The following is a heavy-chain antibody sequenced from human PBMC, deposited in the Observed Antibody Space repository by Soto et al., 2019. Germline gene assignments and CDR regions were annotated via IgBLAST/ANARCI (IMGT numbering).Heavy chain of an antibody. D-gene: IGHD7-27*01. J-gene: IGHJ4*02. CDR1: GFSVASTY. CDR3: ATWGSGSHYLDH. CDR2: IHTGGLK. V-gene: IGHV3-53*04. Sequence: EVQVVQSGGGLVQPGGSLRLSCAASGFSVASTYMTWVRQAPGRGLRWVSMIHTGGLKRFADFVRGRFSLSRDTSTNTLYLEMNSLRPDDTAVYYCATWGSGSHYLDHWGQGSLVTVSS.